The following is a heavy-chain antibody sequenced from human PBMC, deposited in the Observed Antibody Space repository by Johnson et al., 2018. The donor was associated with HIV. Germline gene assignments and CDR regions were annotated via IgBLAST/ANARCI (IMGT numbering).Heavy chain of an antibody. D-gene: IGHD3-9*01. CDR3: ARDRYPRRYFDWLFDAFDI. Sequence: QGQLVESGGGVVQPGRSLRLSCAASGFTFSSYAMHWVRQAPGKGLEWVAVISYDGSNKYYADSVKGRFTISRDNSKNTLYLQMNSLRAEDTAVYYCARDRYPRRYFDWLFDAFDIWGQGTMVTVSS. CDR2: ISYDGSNK. CDR1: GFTFSSYA. V-gene: IGHV3-30*04. J-gene: IGHJ3*02.